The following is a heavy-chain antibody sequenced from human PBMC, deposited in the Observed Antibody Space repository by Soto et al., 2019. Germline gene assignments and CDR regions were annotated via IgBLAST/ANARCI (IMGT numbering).Heavy chain of an antibody. V-gene: IGHV3-33*01. J-gene: IGHJ6*03. CDR1: GFTFSSYG. CDR2: IWYDGSNK. Sequence: GGSLRLSCAASGFTFSSYGMHWVRQAPGKGLEWVAVIWYDGSNKYYADSVKGRFTISRDNSKNTLYLQMNSLRAEDTAVYYCARDEYSNVYYYYMDVWGKGTTVTVSS. CDR3: ARDEYSNVYYYYMDV. D-gene: IGHD4-4*01.